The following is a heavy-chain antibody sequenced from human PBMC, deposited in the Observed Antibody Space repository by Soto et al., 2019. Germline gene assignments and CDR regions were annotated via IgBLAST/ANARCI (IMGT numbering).Heavy chain of an antibody. Sequence: HPGGSLRLSCAASGFTVSSNYMSWVRQAPGKGLEWVSVIYSGGSTYYADSVKGRFTISRDNSKNTLYLQMNSLRAEDTAVYYCARVASGPYYYYYMDVWGKGTTVTVSS. V-gene: IGHV3-66*01. CDR1: GFTVSSNY. J-gene: IGHJ6*03. CDR3: ARVASGPYYYYYMDV. CDR2: IYSGGST.